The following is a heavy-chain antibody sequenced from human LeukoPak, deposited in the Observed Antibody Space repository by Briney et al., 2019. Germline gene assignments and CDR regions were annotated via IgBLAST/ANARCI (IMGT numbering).Heavy chain of an antibody. CDR2: INPNSGGT. Sequence: ASVKVSCKASGYTFTGYYMHWARQAPGQGLEWMGWINPNSGGTNYAQKFQGWVTMTRDTSISTAYMELSRLRSDDTAVYYCAREHHPITYYYDSSGSYFDYWGQGTLVTVSS. CDR1: GYTFTGYY. V-gene: IGHV1-2*04. J-gene: IGHJ4*02. D-gene: IGHD3-22*01. CDR3: AREHHPITYYYDSSGSYFDY.